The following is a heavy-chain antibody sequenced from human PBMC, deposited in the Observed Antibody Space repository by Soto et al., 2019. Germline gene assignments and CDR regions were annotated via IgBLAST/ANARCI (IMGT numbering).Heavy chain of an antibody. Sequence: QGQLVESGGGVVQPGRSLRLSCAASGFTFSSYAMHWVRQAPGKGLEWVAVISYDGSNKYYADSVKGRFTISRDNSKNTLYLQMNSLRAEDTAVYYCARADYDYVWGSYRYPYYFDYWGQGTLVTVSS. D-gene: IGHD3-16*02. CDR1: GFTFSSYA. CDR3: ARADYDYVWGSYRYPYYFDY. V-gene: IGHV3-30-3*01. CDR2: ISYDGSNK. J-gene: IGHJ4*02.